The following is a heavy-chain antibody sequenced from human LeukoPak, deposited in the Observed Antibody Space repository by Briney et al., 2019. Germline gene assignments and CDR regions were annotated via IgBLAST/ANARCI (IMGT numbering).Heavy chain of an antibody. CDR3: TTDINYFDY. V-gene: IGHV3-30*03. CDR2: ISYDGSNK. Sequence: PGRSLRLSCAASGFTFSSYGMHWVRQAPGKGLEWVAVISYDGSNKYYADSVKGRFTISRDNSKNTLYLQMNSLKTEDTAVYYCTTDINYFDYWGQGTLVTVSS. J-gene: IGHJ4*02. CDR1: GFTFSSYG.